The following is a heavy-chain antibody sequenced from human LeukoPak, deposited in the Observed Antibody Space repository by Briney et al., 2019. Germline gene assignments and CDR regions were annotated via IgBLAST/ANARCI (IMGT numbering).Heavy chain of an antibody. CDR1: GFTFSNYG. CDR2: VSRDGRTK. Sequence: QPGGSLRLSCTASGFTFSNYGMHWVRQAPGKGLEWVAVVSRDGRTKYYGDSVQGRFTISRDNSKNTMFLQMNSLRPEDTAVYYCAKEWHSDGYGSYNDVWGQGTLVTVSS. CDR3: AKEWHSDGYGSYNDV. V-gene: IGHV3-30*18. D-gene: IGHD5-24*01. J-gene: IGHJ4*02.